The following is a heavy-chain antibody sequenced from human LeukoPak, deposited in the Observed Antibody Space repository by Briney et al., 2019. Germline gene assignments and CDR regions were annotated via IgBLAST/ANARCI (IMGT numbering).Heavy chain of an antibody. CDR2: MNPNSGNT. CDR3: ARESIADDAFDI. J-gene: IGHJ3*02. D-gene: IGHD6-6*01. V-gene: IGHV1-8*01. Sequence: ASVTVSCTASGYTFTSYDINWVRQATGQGLEWMGWMNPNSGNTGYAQKFQGRVTMTRNTSISTAYMELSSLRSEDTAVYYCARESIADDAFDIWGQGTMVTVSS. CDR1: GYTFTSYD.